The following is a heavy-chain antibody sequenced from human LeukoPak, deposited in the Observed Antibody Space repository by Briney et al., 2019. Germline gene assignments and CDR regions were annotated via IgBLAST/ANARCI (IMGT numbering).Heavy chain of an antibody. Sequence: GGSLRLSCAASGFTGSSNYMSWVRQAPGKGLEWVSVIYSGGSTYYADSVKGRFTISRDNSKNTLYLQMNSLRAEDTAVYYCARAVYSGKTYYDFWSGYYSPPHFDYWGQGTLVTVSS. CDR1: GFTGSSNY. CDR2: IYSGGST. CDR3: ARAVYSGKTYYDFWSGYYSPPHFDY. D-gene: IGHD3-3*01. V-gene: IGHV3-53*01. J-gene: IGHJ4*02.